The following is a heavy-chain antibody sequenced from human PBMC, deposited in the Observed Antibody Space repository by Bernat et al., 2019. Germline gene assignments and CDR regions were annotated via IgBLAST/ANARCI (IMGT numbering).Heavy chain of an antibody. CDR1: GFTFDDYA. CDR3: AKDSYYYDSSGYLHY. J-gene: IGHJ4*02. D-gene: IGHD3-22*01. Sequence: EVQLVESGGGLVQPGRSLRLSCAASGFTFDDYAMHWVRQAPGKGLEWVSGISWNRCSIGYANSVKGRFTISRDNAKNSLYLQMNSLRAEDTALYYCAKDSYYYDSSGYLHYWGQGTLVTVSS. CDR2: ISWNRCSI. V-gene: IGHV3-9*01.